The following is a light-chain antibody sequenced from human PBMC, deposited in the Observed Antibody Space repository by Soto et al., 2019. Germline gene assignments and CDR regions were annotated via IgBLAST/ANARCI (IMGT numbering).Light chain of an antibody. Sequence: EIVLTQSPGSLSLSPGERATLSCRASQSVSSYLAWYQQKPGQAPRLLIYGASSRASGIPDRFSGSGSGTDFTLTSSRLEPEDFAVYYCQQYNSPPRTFGQGTKVEIK. CDR1: QSVSSY. J-gene: IGKJ1*01. CDR2: GAS. CDR3: QQYNSPPRT. V-gene: IGKV3-20*01.